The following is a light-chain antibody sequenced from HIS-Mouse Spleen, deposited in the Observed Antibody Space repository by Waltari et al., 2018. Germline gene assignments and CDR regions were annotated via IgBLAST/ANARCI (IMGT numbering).Light chain of an antibody. CDR3: CSYAGSSTVV. CDR1: SSDVRSYNL. V-gene: IGLV2-23*01. CDR2: EGS. Sequence: QSALTQPASVSGSPGQSIPISCTGTSSDVRSYNLFSWYQQHPGKAPKLMIYEGSKRPSGVSNRFSGSKSGNTASLTISGLQAEDEADYYCCSYAGSSTVVFGGGTKLTVL. J-gene: IGLJ2*01.